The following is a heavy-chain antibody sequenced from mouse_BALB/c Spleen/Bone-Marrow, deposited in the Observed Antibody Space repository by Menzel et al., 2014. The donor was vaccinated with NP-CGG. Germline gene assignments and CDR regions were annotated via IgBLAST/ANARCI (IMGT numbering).Heavy chain of an antibody. CDR2: INPDSNTM. Sequence: EVKLLESGGGLVQPGGSLKLSCAASGFDFSRYWMSWVRQAPGKGLEWIGEINPDSNTMNYTPSLKDKFIISRDNAKNTLYLQMSKVRSEDTALYYCARLGYYGSFAYWGQGTLVTVSA. D-gene: IGHD1-2*01. J-gene: IGHJ3*01. V-gene: IGHV4-1*02. CDR3: ARLGYYGSFAY. CDR1: GFDFSRYW.